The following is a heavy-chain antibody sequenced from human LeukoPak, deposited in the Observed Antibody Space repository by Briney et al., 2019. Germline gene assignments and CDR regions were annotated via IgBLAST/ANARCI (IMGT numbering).Heavy chain of an antibody. J-gene: IGHJ6*02. V-gene: IGHV1-8*01. CDR3: ARGTVVVVAAAREPNYYYYGMVV. CDR2: MNPNSGNT. CDR1: GYTFTSYD. D-gene: IGHD2-15*01. Sequence: ASVKVSCKASGYTFTSYDINWVRQATGQGLEWMGWMNPNSGNTGYAQKFQGRVTMTRNTSISTAYMELSSLRSEDTAVYYCARGTVVVVAAAREPNYYYYGMVVWGQGTTVTVSS.